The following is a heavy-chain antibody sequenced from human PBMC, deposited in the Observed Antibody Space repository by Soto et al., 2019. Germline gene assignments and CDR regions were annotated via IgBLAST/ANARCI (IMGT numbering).Heavy chain of an antibody. CDR3: GRGGECPDGVCDYCCYYGMDV. J-gene: IGHJ6*02. V-gene: IGHV5-51*01. Sequence: PGESLKISCKASGYRFTNYWIGWVRQMPGEGLEWMGIIYPGDSDTSYSPSSQGQVTISADKSISTVYLQWSSLRASDTAMYYCGRGGECPDGVCDYCCYYGMDVWGQGTTVTVSS. CDR1: GYRFTNYW. CDR2: IYPGDSDT. D-gene: IGHD2-8*01.